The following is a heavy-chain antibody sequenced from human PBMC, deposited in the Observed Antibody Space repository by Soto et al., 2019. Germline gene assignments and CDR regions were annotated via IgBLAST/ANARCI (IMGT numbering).Heavy chain of an antibody. CDR1: GGTFSSYT. Sequence: SVKVSCKASGGTFSSYTISWVRQAPGQGLEWMGRIIPILGIANYAQKFQGRVTITADKSTSTAYMELSSLRSEDTAVYYCASELDCSSTSCYVYWGQGTLVTVSS. CDR2: IIPILGIA. D-gene: IGHD2-2*01. V-gene: IGHV1-69*02. J-gene: IGHJ4*02. CDR3: ASELDCSSTSCYVY.